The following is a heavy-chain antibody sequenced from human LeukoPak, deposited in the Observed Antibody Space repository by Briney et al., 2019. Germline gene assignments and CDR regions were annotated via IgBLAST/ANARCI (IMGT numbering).Heavy chain of an antibody. CDR2: MYTSGST. Sequence: SETLSLTCTVSGDSISSGDYYWSWIRQPAGKGLEWIGRMYTSGSTHYNPSLKSRVTISVDTSKNQFSLKLSSVTAADTAVYYCARDGRFPPEVLPRYFDYWGQGTLVTVSS. V-gene: IGHV4-61*02. J-gene: IGHJ4*02. D-gene: IGHD1-26*01. CDR3: ARDGRFPPEVLPRYFDY. CDR1: GDSISSGDYY.